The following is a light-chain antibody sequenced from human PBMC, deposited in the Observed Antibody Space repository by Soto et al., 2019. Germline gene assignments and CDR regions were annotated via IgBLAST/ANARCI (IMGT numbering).Light chain of an antibody. CDR1: QSVLYSSNNKNH. V-gene: IGKV4-1*01. Sequence: IVMTQSPDSLAVSLGERATINCKSSQSVLYSSNNKNHLAWYQQKSGQPPKLLIYWASTRESGVPDRFRGSGSGADFTLTTSSLQAGDVAVYYCQQYYSTPWTFGQGTMVEIK. CDR2: WAS. J-gene: IGKJ1*01. CDR3: QQYYSTPWT.